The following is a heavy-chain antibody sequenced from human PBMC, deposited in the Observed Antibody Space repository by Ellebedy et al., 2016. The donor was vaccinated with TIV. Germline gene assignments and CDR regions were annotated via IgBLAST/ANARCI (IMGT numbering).Heavy chain of an antibody. J-gene: IGHJ6*02. D-gene: IGHD3-16*01. CDR3: TRFEIISGGGYGMDV. V-gene: IGHV3-13*01. CDR1: GFTFSRYD. Sequence: EGSLRLSXAASGFTFSRYDMHWVRQSTRKGLEWVASIDNAGDTYYPGSVKGRFTISRENAKNSLYLQMNSLRVEDTAVYYCTRFEIISGGGYGMDVWGQGTTVTVSS. CDR2: IDNAGDT.